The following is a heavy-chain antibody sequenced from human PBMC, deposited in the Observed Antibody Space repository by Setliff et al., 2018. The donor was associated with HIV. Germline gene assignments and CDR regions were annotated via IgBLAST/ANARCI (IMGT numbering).Heavy chain of an antibody. CDR3: AREAAAFGYYYMDV. D-gene: IGHD6-13*01. J-gene: IGHJ6*03. CDR2: IYYSGNT. Sequence: SETLSLTCTVSGGSISSNSHYWGWIRQPPGKGLEWIGSIYYSGNTYYNPSLKSRVTMSRDTSKNQFSLNLSSVTAADTAVYYCAREAAAFGYYYMDVWGKGTTVTVSS. V-gene: IGHV4-39*07. CDR1: GGSISSNSHY.